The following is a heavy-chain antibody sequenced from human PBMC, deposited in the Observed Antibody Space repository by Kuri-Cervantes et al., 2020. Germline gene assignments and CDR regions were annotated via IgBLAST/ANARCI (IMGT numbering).Heavy chain of an antibody. CDR2: ISPNSGGT. CDR3: AKSQGGPGDREVDS. D-gene: IGHD7-27*01. J-gene: IGHJ4*02. Sequence: ASVKVSCKASGYTFTDYYMHWVRQAPGQGLEWMGWISPNSGGTNYAQKFQGRVTMTRDTPISTAYMELSRLRSDDTAVYYCAKSQGGPGDREVDSWGQGTLVTVSS. V-gene: IGHV1-2*02. CDR1: GYTFTDYY.